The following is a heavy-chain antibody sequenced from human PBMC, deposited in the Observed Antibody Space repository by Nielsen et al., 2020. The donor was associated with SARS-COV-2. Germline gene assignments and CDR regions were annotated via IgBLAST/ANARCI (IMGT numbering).Heavy chain of an antibody. J-gene: IGHJ3*02. CDR1: GFTVSSNY. CDR3: AGNWNYVGGAFDI. D-gene: IGHD1-7*01. CDR2: IYSGGST. Sequence: GRSLRLSCAASGFTVSSNYMSWVRQAPGKGLEWVSVIYSGGSTYYADSVKGRFTISRDNSKNTLYLQMNSLRAEDTAVYYCAGNWNYVGGAFDIWGQGTMVTVSS. V-gene: IGHV3-66*01.